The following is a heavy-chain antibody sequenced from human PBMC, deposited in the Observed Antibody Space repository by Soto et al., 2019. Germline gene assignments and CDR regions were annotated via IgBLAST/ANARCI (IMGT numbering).Heavy chain of an antibody. CDR2: INHSGST. CDR3: ARGLKPPDCSSTSCYRGVTRYYYYYMDV. Sequence: PSETLSLTCAVYGGSFSGYYWSWIRQPPGKGLEWIGEINHSGSTNYNPSLKSRVTISVDTSKNQFSLKLSSVTAADTAVYYCARGLKPPDCSSTSCYRGVTRYYYYYMDVWGKGTTVTVSS. CDR1: GGSFSGYY. V-gene: IGHV4-34*01. D-gene: IGHD2-2*01. J-gene: IGHJ6*03.